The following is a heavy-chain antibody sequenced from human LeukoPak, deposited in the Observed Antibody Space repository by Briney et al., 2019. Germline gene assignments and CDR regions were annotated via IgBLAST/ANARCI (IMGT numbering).Heavy chain of an antibody. D-gene: IGHD3-10*01. CDR2: MNCNSGNT. CDR1: GYSITSYD. CDR3: ARGGTLVRGVAILYGMDV. Sequence: GASVKVSCRASGYSITSYDINWVRQAAGQGLEWVGWMNCNSGNTGYARKFQGRVTLTRDTSINTAYIEVNSLTSEDTAVYYCARGGTLVRGVAILYGMDVWGQGTTVTVSS. V-gene: IGHV1-8*01. J-gene: IGHJ6*02.